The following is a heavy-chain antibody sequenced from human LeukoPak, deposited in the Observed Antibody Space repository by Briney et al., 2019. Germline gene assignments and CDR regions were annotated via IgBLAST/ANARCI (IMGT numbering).Heavy chain of an antibody. V-gene: IGHV5-51*01. D-gene: IGHD3-22*01. CDR3: ALSNEAFDSAGYFDY. CDR2: IYPNNSDS. Sequence: GESLKISCKGSGYTFTNYWVGWVRQMPGKGLEWMGTIYPNNSDSRYNPSFRGQVTISVDRSITTAYLLWKGLKASDTATYYCALSNEAFDSAGYFDYWGQGTLVTVSS. CDR1: GYTFTNYW. J-gene: IGHJ4*02.